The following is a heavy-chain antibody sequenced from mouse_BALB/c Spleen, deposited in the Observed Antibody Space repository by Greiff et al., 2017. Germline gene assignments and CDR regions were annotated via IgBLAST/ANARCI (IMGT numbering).Heavy chain of an antibody. CDR1: GFSLTGYG. V-gene: IGHV2-6-7*01. CDR2: IWGDGST. Sequence: VKLQESGPGLVAPSQSLSITCTVSGFSLTGYGVNWVRQPPGKGLEWLGMIWGDGSTDYNSALKSRLSISKDNSKSQVFLKMNSLQTDDTARYYCARGYGYDGRGFAYWGQGTLVTVSA. J-gene: IGHJ3*01. D-gene: IGHD2-2*01. CDR3: ARGYGYDGRGFAY.